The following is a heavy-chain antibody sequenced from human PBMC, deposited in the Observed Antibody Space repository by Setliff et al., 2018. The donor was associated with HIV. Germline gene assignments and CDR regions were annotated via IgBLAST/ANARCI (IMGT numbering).Heavy chain of an antibody. CDR1: GYTFTEYY. CDR2: IYPNTGGT. Sequence: ASVKVSCKASGYTFTEYYIHWVRQAPGQGLEWMGWIYPNTGGTNYAQKFQGRVTMTRDTSISTVYMELSRLRSDDTALYYCARSTTADWGQGTRVTVSS. J-gene: IGHJ4*02. CDR3: ARSTTAD. D-gene: IGHD4-17*01. V-gene: IGHV1-2*02.